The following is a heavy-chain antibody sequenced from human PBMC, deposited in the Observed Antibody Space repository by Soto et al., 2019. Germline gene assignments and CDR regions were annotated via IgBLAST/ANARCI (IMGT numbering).Heavy chain of an antibody. CDR1: GFTFDIYA. CDR3: VKHSGYDHYYDMDV. CDR2: IIGSGGTP. D-gene: IGHD5-12*01. Sequence: EVQLLESGGGLVQPGGSLRLSCAASGFTFDIYAMSWVRQAPGKGLEWVSTIIGSGGTPYYADSVKGRFTISRDNSKNTLYVQMNSLRADDTAEYYCVKHSGYDHYYDMDVWGQGTTVTVSS. J-gene: IGHJ6*02. V-gene: IGHV3-23*01.